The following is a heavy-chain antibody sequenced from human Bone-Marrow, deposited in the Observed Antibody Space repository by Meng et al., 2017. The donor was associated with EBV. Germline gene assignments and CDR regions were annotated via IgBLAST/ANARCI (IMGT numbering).Heavy chain of an antibody. J-gene: IGHJ4*02. Sequence: RQGPGSGRGKPSQPLSLTCAGPGGSIRSGGYSWSWIRQPPGKGLEWIGYIYHSGSTYYNPSLKSRVTISVDRSKNQFSLKLSSVTAADTAVYYCARGGYGGNPLDYWGQGTLVTVSS. CDR3: ARGGYGGNPLDY. CDR2: IYHSGST. V-gene: IGHV4-30-2*01. D-gene: IGHD4-23*01. CDR1: GGSIRSGGYS.